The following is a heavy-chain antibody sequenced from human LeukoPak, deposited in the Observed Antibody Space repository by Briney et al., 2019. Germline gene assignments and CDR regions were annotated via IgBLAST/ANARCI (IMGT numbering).Heavy chain of an antibody. CDR2: IIPIFGTA. D-gene: IGHD2-15*01. CDR3: ARDVFCSGNSCLRDAFDI. V-gene: IGHV1-69*06. J-gene: IGHJ3*02. CDR1: GGTFSSYA. Sequence: SVKVSCKASGGTFSSYAISWVRQAPGQGLEWMGGIIPIFGTANYAQKFQGRVTITADKSTSTAYMELRSLKSDDTAVYYCARDVFCSGNSCLRDAFDIWGQGTKVTVSS.